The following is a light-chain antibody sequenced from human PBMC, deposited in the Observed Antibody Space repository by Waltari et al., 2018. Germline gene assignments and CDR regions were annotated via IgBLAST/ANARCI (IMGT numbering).Light chain of an antibody. CDR1: QSVLHSSNNKNY. CDR3: QQYYSTCQ. J-gene: IGKJ1*01. Sequence: DIVMTQSPDSLAVSLGERATINCKSSQSVLHSSNNKNYLAWYQQKPGQPPKLLIYWASTRESGVPDRFSGSGSGTDFTLTISSLQAEDVVVYYCQQYYSTCQFGQGTKVEIK. V-gene: IGKV4-1*01. CDR2: WAS.